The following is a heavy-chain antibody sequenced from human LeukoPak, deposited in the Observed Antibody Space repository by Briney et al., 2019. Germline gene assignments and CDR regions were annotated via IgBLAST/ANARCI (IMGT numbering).Heavy chain of an antibody. CDR2: ISTSGDRT. D-gene: IGHD1-26*01. Sequence: GGSLRLSCAASGFTFSTYAMTWVRQAPGKGLEWVSGISTSGDRTYYADSVKGRFAISRDNSKNTLYLQMNSLRAEDTAEYYCARSAVGTSCCTAVDYWGQGTLVTVSS. J-gene: IGHJ4*02. V-gene: IGHV3-23*01. CDR3: ARSAVGTSCCTAVDY. CDR1: GFTFSTYA.